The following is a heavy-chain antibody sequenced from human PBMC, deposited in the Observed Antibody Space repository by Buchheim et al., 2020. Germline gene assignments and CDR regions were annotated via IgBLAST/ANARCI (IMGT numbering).Heavy chain of an antibody. V-gene: IGHV7-4-1*01. J-gene: IGHJ6*02. CDR1: GYTFTSYA. Sequence: QVQLVQSGSELKKPGASVKVSCKASGYTFTSYAMNWVRQAPGQGLEWMGWINTNTGNPTYALGFTGRFVFSLDTSVSTAYLQICSLKAEDTAVDYCARSDVRIAVAGSYYYYYYGMDVWGQGTT. CDR2: INTNTGNP. D-gene: IGHD6-19*01. CDR3: ARSDVRIAVAGSYYYYYYGMDV.